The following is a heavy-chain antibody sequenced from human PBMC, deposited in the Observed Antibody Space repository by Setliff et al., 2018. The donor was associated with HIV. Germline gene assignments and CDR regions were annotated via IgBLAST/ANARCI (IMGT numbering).Heavy chain of an antibody. CDR3: ARTLAAAGPGYYYSYYMDV. V-gene: IGHV4-39*07. CDR2: VSYSGTT. J-gene: IGHJ6*03. CDR1: SGSFSSRHY. Sequence: KPSETLSLTCTVSSGSFSSRHYWGWIRQSPGKGLEWIGSVSYSGTTYYNPSLRSRITISVDKSKNQFSLKLNSVTAADTAVYYCARTLAAAGPGYYYSYYMDVWGKGTTVTVSS. D-gene: IGHD6-13*01.